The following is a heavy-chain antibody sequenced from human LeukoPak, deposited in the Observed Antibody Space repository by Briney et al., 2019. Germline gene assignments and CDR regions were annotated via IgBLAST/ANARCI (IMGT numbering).Heavy chain of an antibody. D-gene: IGHD2-2*01. J-gene: IGHJ4*02. V-gene: IGHV4-39*02. CDR2: IYYSGST. Sequence: PSETLSLTCTVSGGSISSSSYYWGWIRQPPGKGLEWIGSIYYSGSTYYNPSLKSRVTISVDTSKNQFSLKLSSVTAADTAVYYCARESQLLSNDYWGQGTLATVSS. CDR1: GGSISSSSYY. CDR3: ARESQLLSNDY.